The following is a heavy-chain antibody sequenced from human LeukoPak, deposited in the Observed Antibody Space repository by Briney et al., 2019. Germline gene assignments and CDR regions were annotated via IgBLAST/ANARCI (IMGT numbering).Heavy chain of an antibody. CDR1: GYTFTSYD. Sequence: ASVKVSCRASGYTFTSYDINWVRQATGQGLEWMGWMNPNSGNTGYAQKFQGRVTITRNTSISTAYMELSSLRSEDTAVYYCARSRYYDFWSGYRDPLYYFDYWGQGTLVTVSS. J-gene: IGHJ4*02. CDR3: ARSRYYDFWSGYRDPLYYFDY. D-gene: IGHD3-3*01. CDR2: MNPNSGNT. V-gene: IGHV1-8*03.